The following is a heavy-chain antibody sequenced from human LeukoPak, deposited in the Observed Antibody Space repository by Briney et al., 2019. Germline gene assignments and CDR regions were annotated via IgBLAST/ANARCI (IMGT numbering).Heavy chain of an antibody. V-gene: IGHV1-69*04. J-gene: IGHJ4*02. Sequence: GASVKVSYKASGGTFSSYAISWVRQAPGQGLEWMGRIIPILGIANYAQKFQGRVTITEDKSTSTAYMELSSLRSEDTAVYYCAREGPRYYYDSSGYPPLFDYWGQGTLVTVSS. CDR2: IIPILGIA. CDR1: GGTFSSYA. D-gene: IGHD3-22*01. CDR3: AREGPRYYYDSSGYPPLFDY.